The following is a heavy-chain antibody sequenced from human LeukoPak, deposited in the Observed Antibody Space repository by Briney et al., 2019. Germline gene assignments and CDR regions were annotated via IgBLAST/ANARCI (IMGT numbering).Heavy chain of an antibody. V-gene: IGHV3-11*04. Sequence: GSLRLSCAASGFTFSDYFMSWIRQAPGKGLEWVSYISSGGSTIYYADSVKGRFTISRDNAKNSLYLQVNSLRAEDTAVYYCAAAPQTYRYLAYWGQGTLVTVSS. J-gene: IGHJ4*02. CDR3: AAAPQTYRYLAY. CDR2: ISSGGSTI. D-gene: IGHD3-16*02. CDR1: GFTFSDYF.